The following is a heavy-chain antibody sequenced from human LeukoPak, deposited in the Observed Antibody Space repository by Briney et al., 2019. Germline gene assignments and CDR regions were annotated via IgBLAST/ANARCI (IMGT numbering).Heavy chain of an antibody. Sequence: SSETLSLTCTVSGGSISSYYWSWIRQPPGKGLEWIGHIYYSGSTNYNPSLKSRVTISVDTSKNQFSLKLSSVTAADTAVYYCARDRSGPLDYWGQGTLVTVSS. CDR1: GGSISSYY. D-gene: IGHD6-19*01. J-gene: IGHJ4*02. CDR3: ARDRSGPLDY. CDR2: IYYSGST. V-gene: IGHV4-59*01.